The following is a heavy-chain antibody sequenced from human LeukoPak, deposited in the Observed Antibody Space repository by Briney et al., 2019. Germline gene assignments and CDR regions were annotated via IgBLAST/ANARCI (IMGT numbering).Heavy chain of an antibody. CDR3: VTGDQLLFSTHFDY. CDR2: IRSKAYGGTT. V-gene: IGHV3-49*03. CDR1: GFTFGDYA. Sequence: GGSLRLSCTASGFTFGDYAMSWFRQAPGKGLEWVGFIRSKAYGGTTEYAASVKGRFTISRDDSKSIAYLQMNSLKPDDTAVYYCVTGDQLLFSTHFDYWGQGTLVTVSS. D-gene: IGHD2-2*01. J-gene: IGHJ4*02.